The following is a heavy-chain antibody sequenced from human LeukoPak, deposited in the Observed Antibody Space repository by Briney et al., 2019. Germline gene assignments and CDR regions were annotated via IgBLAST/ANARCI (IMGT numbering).Heavy chain of an antibody. CDR2: IYHSGST. J-gene: IGHJ4*02. CDR3: ARSYYDFRSGFDY. D-gene: IGHD3-3*01. CDR1: GGSISSGGYS. V-gene: IGHV4-30-2*01. Sequence: PSQTLSLTCAVSGGSISSGGYSWSWIRQPPGKGLEWIGYIYHSGSTYYNPSLKSRVTISVDRSKNQFSLKLSSVTAADTAVYYCARSYYDFRSGFDYWGQGTLVTVSS.